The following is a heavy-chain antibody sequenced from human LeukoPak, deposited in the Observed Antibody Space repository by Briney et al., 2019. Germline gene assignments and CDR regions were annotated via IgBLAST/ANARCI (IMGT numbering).Heavy chain of an antibody. Sequence: GGCLRLSCAASGFTFSSYSMNWVRQAPGKGLEWVSYISSSSSTIYYADSVKGRFTISRDNAKNSLYLQMNSLRAEDTAVYYCARMGGPYFDYWGQGTLVTVSS. V-gene: IGHV3-48*01. CDR1: GFTFSSYS. J-gene: IGHJ4*02. CDR3: ARMGGPYFDY. D-gene: IGHD1-26*01. CDR2: ISSSSSTI.